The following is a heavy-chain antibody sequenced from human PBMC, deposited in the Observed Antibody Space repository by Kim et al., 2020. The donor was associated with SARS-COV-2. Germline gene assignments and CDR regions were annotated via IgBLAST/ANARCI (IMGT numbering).Heavy chain of an antibody. V-gene: IGHV3-49*03. J-gene: IGHJ4*02. Sequence: GGSLRLSCTASGFTFGDYAMSWFRQAPGKGLEWVGFIRSKAYGGTTEYAASVKGRFTISRDDSKSIAYLQMNSLKTEDTAVYYCTRDPTLNPYYYDSSDGFDYWGQGTLVTVSS. CDR1: GFTFGDYA. CDR3: TRDPTLNPYYYDSSDGFDY. D-gene: IGHD3-22*01. CDR2: IRSKAYGGTT.